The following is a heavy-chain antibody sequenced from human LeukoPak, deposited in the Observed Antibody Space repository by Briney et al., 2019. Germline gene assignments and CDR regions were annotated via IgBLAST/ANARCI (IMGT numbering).Heavy chain of an antibody. CDR1: GFTFSSYA. D-gene: IGHD4-17*01. J-gene: IGHJ4*02. CDR3: AKDRGVYGDYGYYFDY. CDR2: ISGSAGST. Sequence: GGSLRLSCAASGFTFSSYAMNWVRQAPGKGLEWVPSISGSAGSTYYADSVKGRFTISRDNSKNTLYLQMNSLRAEDTAVYYCAKDRGVYGDYGYYFDYWGQGTLVTVSS. V-gene: IGHV3-23*01.